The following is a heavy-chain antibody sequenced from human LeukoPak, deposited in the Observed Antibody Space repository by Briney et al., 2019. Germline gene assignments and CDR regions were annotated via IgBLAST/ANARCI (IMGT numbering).Heavy chain of an antibody. CDR1: GGSFSGYY. V-gene: IGHV4-34*01. J-gene: IGHJ3*02. Sequence: SETLSLTCAVYGGSFSGYYWSWIRQPPGKGLEWIGEINHSGSTNYNPSLKSRVTISVDTSKNQFSLKLSSVTAADTAVYYCARGSLYSSSWYGAAFDIWGQGTMVTVSS. D-gene: IGHD6-13*01. CDR2: INHSGST. CDR3: ARGSLYSSSWYGAAFDI.